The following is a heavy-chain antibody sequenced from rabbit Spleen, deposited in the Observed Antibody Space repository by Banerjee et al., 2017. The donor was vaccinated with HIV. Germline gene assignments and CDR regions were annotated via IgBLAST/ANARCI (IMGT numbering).Heavy chain of an antibody. J-gene: IGHJ4*01. CDR2: IYTSSGHT. Sequence: QEQLEESGGDLVKPEGSLTLTCTASGFSFSSNYWICWVRQAPGKGLEWIACIYTSSGHTWYASWVNGRFTISRSTSLNTVDLKMTSLTAADTATYFCARGNSGYGGDADTVFTLWGQGTLVTVS. D-gene: IGHD4-2*01. CDR1: GFSFSSNYW. V-gene: IGHV1S43*01. CDR3: ARGNSGYGGDADTVFTL.